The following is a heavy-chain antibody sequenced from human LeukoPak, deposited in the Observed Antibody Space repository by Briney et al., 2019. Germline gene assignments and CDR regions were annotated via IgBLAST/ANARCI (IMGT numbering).Heavy chain of an antibody. CDR1: GYSFTTYW. CDR2: IYPGDSDT. D-gene: IGHD3-22*01. CDR3: ARRWYDSSGYSRHFDY. Sequence: LGESLKISCKGSGYSFTTYWIGWVRQMPGKGLEWLGHIYPGDSDTRYSPSFQGQVTISADKSITTAYLQWSGLRASDTAIYYCARRWYDSSGYSRHFDYWGQGTLVTVPS. V-gene: IGHV5-51*01. J-gene: IGHJ4*02.